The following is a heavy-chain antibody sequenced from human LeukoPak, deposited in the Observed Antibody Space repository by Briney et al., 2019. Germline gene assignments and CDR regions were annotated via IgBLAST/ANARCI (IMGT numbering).Heavy chain of an antibody. CDR1: GGSISSGGYY. CDR3: ARDLNGSGAFDI. CDR2: IYYSGST. D-gene: IGHD3-10*01. V-gene: IGHV4-31*03. J-gene: IGHJ3*02. Sequence: SETLSLTCTVSGGSISSGGYYWSWIRQHPGKGLEWIGYIYYSGSTYYNPSLKSRVTISADTSKNQFSLKLSSVTAADTAVYYCARDLNGSGAFDIWGQGTMVTVSS.